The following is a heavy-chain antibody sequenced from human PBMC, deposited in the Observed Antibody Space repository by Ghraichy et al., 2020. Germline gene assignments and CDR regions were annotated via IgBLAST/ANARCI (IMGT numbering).Heavy chain of an antibody. J-gene: IGHJ4*02. CDR3: ASLPYDYASRDWRF. Sequence: SETLSLTCTVSGGSIRNTDWYWGWLRQPPGEELEGSGSGYSSGSSIYNPSLENRVSISIETSKNQFSLKLNSVTAADTAVYYCASLPYDYASRDWRFWGQGTLVTVSS. V-gene: IGHV4-39*01. CDR1: GGSIRNTDWY. CDR2: GYSSGSS. D-gene: IGHD3-22*01.